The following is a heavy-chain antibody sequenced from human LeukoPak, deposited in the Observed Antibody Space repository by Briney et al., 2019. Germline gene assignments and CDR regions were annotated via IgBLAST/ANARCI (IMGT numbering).Heavy chain of an antibody. D-gene: IGHD5-18*01. CDR3: VRVSGGYSLGRFDP. CDR1: GFTFSSYW. Sequence: GGSLRLSCAASGFTFSSYWMHWVRQAPGKGLVWVSRINTDGSSTSYADSVKGRFTISRDNAKNTLYLQMNSLRAEDTAVYYCVRVSGGYSLGRFDPWGQGTLVTVSS. V-gene: IGHV3-74*01. J-gene: IGHJ5*02. CDR2: INTDGSST.